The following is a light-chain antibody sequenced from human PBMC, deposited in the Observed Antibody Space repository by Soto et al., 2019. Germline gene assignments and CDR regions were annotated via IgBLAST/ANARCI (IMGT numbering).Light chain of an antibody. CDR3: QQYSNSLLT. CDR2: GAS. J-gene: IGKJ4*01. V-gene: IGKV3-20*01. Sequence: EIVLTQSPGTLSLSPGERATLSCRASQSVISRYLAWYQQKPGQTPRLLIYGASSRATGIPDRFSGSGSGTDFSLTISRLEPEYFAVYYCQQYSNSLLTFGGGTKVEI. CDR1: QSVISRY.